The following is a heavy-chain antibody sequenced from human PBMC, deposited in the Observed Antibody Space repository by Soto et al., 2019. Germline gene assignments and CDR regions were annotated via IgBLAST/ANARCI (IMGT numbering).Heavy chain of an antibody. V-gene: IGHV3-74*01. CDR3: TRAPRYSSAC. J-gene: IGHJ4*02. CDR2: VNSDGSIT. D-gene: IGHD3-16*01. CDR1: GFDFTNYW. Sequence: EVQLVESGGGLVQPGGSLRLSCAASGFDFTNYWMHWVRQAPGKGLVWVSHVNSDGSITTYADSVKGRFTISRDNAKNTVYLQMNSLRVEDTAVYYCTRAPRYSSACWGQRTRVTVSS.